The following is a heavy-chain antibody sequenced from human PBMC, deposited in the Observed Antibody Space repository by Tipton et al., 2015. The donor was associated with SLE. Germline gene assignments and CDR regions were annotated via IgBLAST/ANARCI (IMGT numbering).Heavy chain of an antibody. V-gene: IGHV3-33*06. CDR1: GFTFISYA. D-gene: IGHD1-20*01. Sequence: RSLRLFCAASGFTFISYAMHWVRQAPGKGLEWVAVIWYDGSNKYYADSVKGRFTISRDNSKNTLYLQMNSLRVEDTAVYYCAKGYNWNALDYWGQGTLVIVSS. CDR2: IWYDGSNK. J-gene: IGHJ4*02. CDR3: AKGYNWNALDY.